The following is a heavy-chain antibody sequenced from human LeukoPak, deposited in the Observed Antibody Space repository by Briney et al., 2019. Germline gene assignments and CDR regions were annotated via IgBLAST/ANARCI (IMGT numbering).Heavy chain of an antibody. D-gene: IGHD3-3*01. Sequence: GGSLRLSCAASGFTFSTSWMHWVRQPPGKGLVWVPRIDSDGSSTNYADSVKGRFTISRDNAKNTLYLQMNSLRAEDTAVYYCARAGYYGAFDIWGLGTMVTVSS. V-gene: IGHV3-74*01. CDR1: GFTFSTSW. CDR3: ARAGYYGAFDI. CDR2: IDSDGSST. J-gene: IGHJ3*02.